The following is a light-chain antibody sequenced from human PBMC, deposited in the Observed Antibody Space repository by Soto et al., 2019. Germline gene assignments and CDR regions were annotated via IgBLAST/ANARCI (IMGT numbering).Light chain of an antibody. CDR1: SSDVGSYNL. CDR2: EGS. J-gene: IGLJ2*01. Sequence: QSALTQPASVSGSPGQSITISCTGTSSDVGSYNLVSWYQQHPGKAPKLMIYEGSKRPSGVSNRFSGSKSGNTASLTISGLQAEDEAYYYCCSYACSSTLVFGGGTKVTVL. CDR3: CSYACSSTLV. V-gene: IGLV2-23*01.